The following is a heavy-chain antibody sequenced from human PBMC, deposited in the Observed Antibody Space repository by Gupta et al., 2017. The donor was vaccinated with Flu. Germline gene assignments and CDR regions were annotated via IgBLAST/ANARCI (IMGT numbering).Heavy chain of an antibody. V-gene: IGHV1-8*01. CDR3: ARGLRMATDVEGPFDV. CDR2: INPNSGKT. J-gene: IGHJ3*01. Sequence: NLVRQAPRQGLEWMGWINPNSGKTGHAQKFQGRVTMTRDTSVSTVYMEVSSLRSEDTAVYLCARGLRMATDVEGPFDVWGQGTLVTVSS. D-gene: IGHD5-12*01.